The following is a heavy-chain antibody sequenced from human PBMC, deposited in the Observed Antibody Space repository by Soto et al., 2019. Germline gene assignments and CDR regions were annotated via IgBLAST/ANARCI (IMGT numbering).Heavy chain of an antibody. CDR1: GFTFSDYS. Sequence: EVQLVESGGGLVQPGGSLRLSCAASGFTFSDYSMSWVRQAPGKGLEWVANIKQDGSEKYYVASVKGRFTISRDNAKNSVYLQMNSLRADDTAVYYCARQRGCDYWGQGTLVTVSS. D-gene: IGHD1-1*01. CDR2: IKQDGSEK. J-gene: IGHJ4*02. CDR3: ARQRGCDY. V-gene: IGHV3-7*01.